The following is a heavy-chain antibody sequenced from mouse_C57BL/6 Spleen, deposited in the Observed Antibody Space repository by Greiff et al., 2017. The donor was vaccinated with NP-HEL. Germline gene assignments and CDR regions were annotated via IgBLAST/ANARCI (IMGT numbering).Heavy chain of an antibody. CDR3: ARVARAYYAMDY. Sequence: VQLQESGAELARPGASVKMSCKASGYTFTSYTMHWVKQRPGQGLEWIGYITPSSGYTKYNQKFKDKATLTADKSSSTAYMQLSSLTSEDSAVYYCARVARAYYAMDYWGQGTSVTVSS. D-gene: IGHD3-3*01. CDR2: ITPSSGYT. CDR1: GYTFTSYT. J-gene: IGHJ4*01. V-gene: IGHV1-4*01.